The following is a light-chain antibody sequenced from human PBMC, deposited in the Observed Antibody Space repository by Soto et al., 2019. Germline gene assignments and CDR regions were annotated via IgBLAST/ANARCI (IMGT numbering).Light chain of an antibody. CDR1: SSDVGSYNL. J-gene: IGLJ1*01. V-gene: IGLV2-23*02. CDR2: EVS. Sequence: QSALTQPASVSGSPGQSITISCTGTSSDVGSYNLVSWYQQRPGKAPKLMIYEVSKRPSGVSNRFSGSKSGNTASLTISGLQAEDEADYYCCSYAGSSFYVFGTGTKVTVL. CDR3: CSYAGSSFYV.